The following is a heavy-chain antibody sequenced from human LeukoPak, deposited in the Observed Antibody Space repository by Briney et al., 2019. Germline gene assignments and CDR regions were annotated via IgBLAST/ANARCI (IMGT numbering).Heavy chain of an antibody. CDR3: ARTTYYDFWSGYPTWFDP. J-gene: IGHJ5*02. Sequence: GASVKVSCKASGGTFSSYAIRWVRQAPGQGLEWMGGIIPIFGTANYAQKFQGRVTITADESTSTAYMELSSLRSEDTAVYYCARTTYYDFWSGYPTWFDPWGQGTLVTVSS. CDR2: IIPIFGTA. D-gene: IGHD3-3*01. V-gene: IGHV1-69*13. CDR1: GGTFSSYA.